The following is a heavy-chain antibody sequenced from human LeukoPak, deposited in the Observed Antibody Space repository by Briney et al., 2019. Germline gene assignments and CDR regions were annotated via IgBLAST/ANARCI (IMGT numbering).Heavy chain of an antibody. J-gene: IGHJ4*02. CDR2: IYYSGST. D-gene: IGHD3-22*01. V-gene: IGHV4-59*01. Sequence: SETLSLTCTVSGGSIRSYYWSWIRQPPGKGLEWIGYIYYSGSTNYNPSLKSRVTISVDTSKNQFSLKLSSVTAADTAVYYCARIRGVTMIVVVRPGYYFDYWGQGTLVTVSS. CDR3: ARIRGVTMIVVVRPGYYFDY. CDR1: GGSIRSYY.